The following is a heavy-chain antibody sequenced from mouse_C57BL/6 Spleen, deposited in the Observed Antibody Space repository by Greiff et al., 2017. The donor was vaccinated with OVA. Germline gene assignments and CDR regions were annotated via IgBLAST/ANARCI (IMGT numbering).Heavy chain of an antibody. J-gene: IGHJ1*03. D-gene: IGHD2-4*01. CDR1: GYTFTDYN. CDR2: INPNNGGT. CDR3: AREGTIYYDYDDWYFDG. V-gene: IGHV1-18*01. Sequence: EVMLVESGPELVKPGASVKIPCKASGYTFTDYNMDWVKQSHGKSLEWIGDINPNNGGTIYNQKFKGKATLTVDKSSSTAYMELRSLTSEDTAVYYCAREGTIYYDYDDWYFDGWGTGTTVTVSS.